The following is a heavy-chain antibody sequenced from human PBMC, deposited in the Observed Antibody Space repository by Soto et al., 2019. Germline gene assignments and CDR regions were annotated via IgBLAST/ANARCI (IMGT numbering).Heavy chain of an antibody. CDR1: GDSVSSNSAA. J-gene: IGHJ4*02. CDR2: TYYRSKWYN. V-gene: IGHV6-1*01. CDR3: ARVDQPLRAARPESYFDY. D-gene: IGHD6-6*01. Sequence: PSQTLSLTCAISGDSVSSNSAAWNWVRQSPSRGLEWLGRTYYRSKWYNDYAVSVKSRITINPDTSKNQFSLQLNSVTPEDTAVYYCARVDQPLRAARPESYFDYWGQGTLVTVSS.